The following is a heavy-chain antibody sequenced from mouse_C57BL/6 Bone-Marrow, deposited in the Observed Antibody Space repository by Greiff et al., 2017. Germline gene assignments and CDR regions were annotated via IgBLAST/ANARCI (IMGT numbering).Heavy chain of an antibody. V-gene: IGHV7-3*01. D-gene: IGHD3-3*01. CDR1: GFTFTDYY. CDR3: ARYKGFYAMDY. Sequence: EVQVVESGGGLVQPGGSLSLSCAASGFTFTDYYMSWVRQPPGKALEWLGFIRNKANGHTTEYSASVKGRFTISRDNSQSILYLQMNALRAEDSATYYCARYKGFYAMDYWGQGTSVTVSS. J-gene: IGHJ4*01. CDR2: IRNKANGHTT.